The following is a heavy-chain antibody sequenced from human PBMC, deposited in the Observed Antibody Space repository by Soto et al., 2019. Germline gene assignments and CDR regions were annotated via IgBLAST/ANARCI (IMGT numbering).Heavy chain of an antibody. Sequence: QVQLVESGGGVVQPGRSLRLSCAASGFTFGTYGMHWVRQAPGKGLEWVAVISYDGSNKYYADSVKGRFTISRDNSKNTLYLQMNSLRAEDTAVYYCARDPPLWGAFDIWGQGTMVTVSS. V-gene: IGHV3-30*03. D-gene: IGHD2-21*01. J-gene: IGHJ3*02. CDR3: ARDPPLWGAFDI. CDR1: GFTFGTYG. CDR2: ISYDGSNK.